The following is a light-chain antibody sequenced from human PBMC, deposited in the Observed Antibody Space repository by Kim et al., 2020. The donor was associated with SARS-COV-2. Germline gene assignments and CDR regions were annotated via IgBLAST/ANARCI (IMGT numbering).Light chain of an antibody. CDR3: QQYGSSFT. J-gene: IGKJ3*01. CDR1: QSVSSKY. V-gene: IGKV3-20*01. CDR2: GAS. Sequence: EIVLTQSPGTLSLSPGERATLSCRASQSVSSKYLAWYQQKPGQALRLLIYGASSRATGISDRFSGSGSGTDFTLTISRLEPEDFAVYYCQQYGSSFTFGPGTKVDIK.